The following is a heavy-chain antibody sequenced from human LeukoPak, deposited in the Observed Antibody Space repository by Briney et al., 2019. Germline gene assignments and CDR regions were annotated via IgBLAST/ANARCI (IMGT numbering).Heavy chain of an antibody. CDR2: IYTSGST. D-gene: IGHD1-26*01. Sequence: SETLSLTCTVSGGSISSYYWSWIRQPPGKGLEWIGYIYTSGSTNYNPSLKSRVTISVDTSKNEFSLKLSSVTAADTAVYYCAAGDSGSCLYYFDYWGQGTLVTVSS. CDR3: AAGDSGSCLYYFDY. J-gene: IGHJ4*02. V-gene: IGHV4-4*09. CDR1: GGSISSYY.